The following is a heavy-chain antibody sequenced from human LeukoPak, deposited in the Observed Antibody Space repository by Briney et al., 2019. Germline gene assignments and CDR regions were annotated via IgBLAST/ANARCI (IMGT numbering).Heavy chain of an antibody. V-gene: IGHV4-34*01. Sequence: SETLSLTCAVYGGSFSGYYWSWIRQPPGKGLEWIGSIYHSGSTYYNPSLKSRVTISVDTSKNQFSLKLSSVTAADTAVYYCARAGDDSSSTSCYTQQNNWFDPWGQGTLVTVSS. CDR1: GGSFSGYY. J-gene: IGHJ5*02. CDR3: ARAGDDSSSTSCYTQQNNWFDP. CDR2: IYHSGST. D-gene: IGHD2-2*02.